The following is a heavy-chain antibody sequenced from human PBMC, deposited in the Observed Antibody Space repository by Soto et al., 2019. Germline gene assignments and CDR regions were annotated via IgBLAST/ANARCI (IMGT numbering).Heavy chain of an antibody. D-gene: IGHD2-21*02. CDR1: GFSFSTYA. Sequence: GGSLRLSCAASGFSFSTYAMHWVRQAPGKGLEWMAVIPDDGDKIHYADSVKGRFTISRDNSKNTLYLQIYSLRVEDTAVYYCVRGTCYDCWNIDYWGQGVLVTVSS. CDR3: VRGTCYDCWNIDY. J-gene: IGHJ4*02. CDR2: IPDDGDKI. V-gene: IGHV3-30-3*01.